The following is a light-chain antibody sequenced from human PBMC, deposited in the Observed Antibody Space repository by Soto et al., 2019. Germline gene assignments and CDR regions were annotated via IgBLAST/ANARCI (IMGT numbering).Light chain of an antibody. J-gene: IGLJ1*01. CDR1: SSNIGNNY. Sequence: QSVLTQPHSVSAAPGQKVTISCSGSSSNIGNNYVSWYQQLPGTAPKLLSFDNNKRPSGIPDRFSGSKSGTSATLGITGLQTGDEADYYCGTWDSSLSAGVFGTGTKVTVL. CDR2: DNN. CDR3: GTWDSSLSAGV. V-gene: IGLV1-51*01.